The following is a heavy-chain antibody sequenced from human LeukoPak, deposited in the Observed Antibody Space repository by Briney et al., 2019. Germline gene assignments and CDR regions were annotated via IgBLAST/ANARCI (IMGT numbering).Heavy chain of an antibody. CDR3: ARELVDYDFWSGYYPKYYFDY. Sequence: PSGTPSLTCAVYGGSFSGSYWCWIPQPPGKGLEWIGEINHSGSTKYNPSLKSRVAISVDTSKNQFSLKLRSVTAADTAVYYCARELVDYDFWSGYYPKYYFDYWGQGTLVTVSS. J-gene: IGHJ4*02. D-gene: IGHD3-3*01. CDR2: INHSGST. V-gene: IGHV4-34*01. CDR1: GGSFSGSY.